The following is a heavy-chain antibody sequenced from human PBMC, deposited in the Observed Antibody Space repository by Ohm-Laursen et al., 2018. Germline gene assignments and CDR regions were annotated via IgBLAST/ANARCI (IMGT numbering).Heavy chain of an antibody. CDR2: INSDGSST. CDR1: GFTFSSYW. Sequence: GSLRLSCAASGFTFSSYWMHWVRQAPGKGLVWVSRINSDGSSTTYADSVKGRFTISRDNAKNTLYLQMNSLRAEDTAVYYCAREFPITIFGVVNHDVFDIWGQGTMVTVSS. D-gene: IGHD3-3*01. V-gene: IGHV3-74*01. CDR3: AREFPITIFGVVNHDVFDI. J-gene: IGHJ3*02.